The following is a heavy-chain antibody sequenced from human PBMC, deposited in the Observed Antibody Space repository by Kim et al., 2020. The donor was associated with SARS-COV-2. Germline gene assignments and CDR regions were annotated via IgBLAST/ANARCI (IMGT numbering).Heavy chain of an antibody. CDR1: GGSIRGHF. CDR2: LFPGGSS. CDR3: ARDRRGVTGTYYYDD. D-gene: IGHD2-21*02. V-gene: IGHV4-4*07. J-gene: IGHJ4*02. Sequence: SETLSLTCTISGGSIRGHFWSWIRQSAGKGLEFVGRLFPGGSSDYSPSLMSRVAMSSDTSTNKVSLTLRSVTAADTAVYYCARDRRGVTGTYYYDDGGQGILVTVSS.